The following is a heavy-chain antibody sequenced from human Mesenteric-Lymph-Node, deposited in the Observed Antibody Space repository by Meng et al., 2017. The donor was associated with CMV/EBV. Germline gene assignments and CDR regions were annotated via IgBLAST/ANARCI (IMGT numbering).Heavy chain of an antibody. CDR3: AWNWFDP. CDR2: INHSGST. V-gene: IGHV4-34*01. Sequence: ETLSLTCAVYGGSFSGYYWSWIRQPPGKGLEWIGEINHSGSTNYNPSLKSRVTISVDTSKNQFSLKLSSVTAADTAVYYCAWNWFDPWGQGTLVTVSS. CDR1: GGSFSGYY. J-gene: IGHJ5*02.